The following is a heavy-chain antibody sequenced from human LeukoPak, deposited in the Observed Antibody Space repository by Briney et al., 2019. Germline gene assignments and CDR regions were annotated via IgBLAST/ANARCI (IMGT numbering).Heavy chain of an antibody. CDR1: GFTFSSYA. D-gene: IGHD6-13*01. Sequence: PGGSLRLSCAASGFTFSSYAMSWVRQAPGKGLEWVSGISGSGGSTYHADSVKGRFTISRDNSKNTIYLQMNSLRAEDTALYYCAKAAAAPGFDFWGQGTLVTVSS. CDR3: AKAAAAPGFDF. V-gene: IGHV3-23*01. J-gene: IGHJ4*02. CDR2: ISGSGGST.